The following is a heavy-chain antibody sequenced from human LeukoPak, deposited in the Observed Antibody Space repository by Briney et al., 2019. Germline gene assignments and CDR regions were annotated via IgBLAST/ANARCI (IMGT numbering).Heavy chain of an antibody. V-gene: IGHV4-59*08. CDR3: ARQDDYGLWYFDL. CDR2: IYYSGST. Sequence: PSETLSLTCTVSGGSISSYYWSWVRQPPGEGLEWIGYIYYSGSTNYNPSLKSRVTISVDTSKNQFSLKLSSVTAADTAVYYCARQDDYGLWYFDLWGRGTLVTVSS. CDR1: GGSISSYY. J-gene: IGHJ2*01. D-gene: IGHD4-17*01.